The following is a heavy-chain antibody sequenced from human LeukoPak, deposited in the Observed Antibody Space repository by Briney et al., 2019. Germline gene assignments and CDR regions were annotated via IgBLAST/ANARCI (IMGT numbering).Heavy chain of an antibody. Sequence: GGSLRLSCAVSGFTFSSYSMKWVRQAPGKGLEWVSSISSSSYIYYAASVKGRFTISRDNAKNSLYLQMDSLRAEDTAVYYCARAPAYCSSTSCPLDYWGQGTLVTVSS. CDR3: ARAPAYCSSTSCPLDY. V-gene: IGHV3-21*01. D-gene: IGHD2-2*01. CDR1: GFTFSSYS. J-gene: IGHJ4*02. CDR2: ISSSSYI.